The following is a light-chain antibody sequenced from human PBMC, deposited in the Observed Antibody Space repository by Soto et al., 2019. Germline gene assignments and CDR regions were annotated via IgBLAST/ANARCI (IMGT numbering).Light chain of an antibody. V-gene: IGLV2-14*01. CDR1: SSDVGGYNY. CDR3: SSYTSSSTYV. J-gene: IGLJ1*01. CDR2: DVS. Sequence: QSVLTQPASVSGSPGQSITISCTGTSSDVGGYNYVSWYQQHPGKAPKLTIYDVSNRPSGVSNRFSGSESGNTASLTISWLQAEDEADYYCSSYTSSSTYVFGTGTKVTVL.